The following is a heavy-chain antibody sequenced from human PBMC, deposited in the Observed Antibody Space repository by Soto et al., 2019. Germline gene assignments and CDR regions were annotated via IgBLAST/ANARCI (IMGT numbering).Heavy chain of an antibody. Sequence: QVQLQESGPGLVKPSQTLSLTCTVSGGSISSGGYYWSWIRQHPGKGLEWIGYINYSGSTYYNPSLKSRVTISVDTSKNQFSLKLSSVTAADTAVYYCARDQLLTRITPQGAYYYYYGMDVWGQGTTVTVSS. CDR3: ARDQLLTRITPQGAYYYYYGMDV. CDR1: GGSISSGGYY. D-gene: IGHD2-2*01. CDR2: INYSGST. V-gene: IGHV4-31*03. J-gene: IGHJ6*02.